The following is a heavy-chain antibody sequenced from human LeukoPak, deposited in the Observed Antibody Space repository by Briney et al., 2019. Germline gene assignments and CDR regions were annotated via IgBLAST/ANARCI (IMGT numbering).Heavy chain of an antibody. CDR1: GGSFSGYY. Sequence: SETLSLTCAVYGGSFSGYYWSWIRQPPGKGLEWIGEINHSGSTNYNPSLKSRVTISADTSQNQFSLKLSSVTAADTAVYYCARNPVYYYYYMDVWGKGTTVTVSS. CDR3: ARNPVYYYYYMDV. V-gene: IGHV4-34*01. CDR2: INHSGST. J-gene: IGHJ6*03.